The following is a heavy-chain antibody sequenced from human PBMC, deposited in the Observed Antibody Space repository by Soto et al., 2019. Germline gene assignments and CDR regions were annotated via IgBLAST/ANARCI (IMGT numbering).Heavy chain of an antibody. CDR2: IYYMSKWYN. Sequence: SETLSLTCAISGDSVSSNSAAWNWIRQSPSRGLEWLGRIYYMSKWYNDYAVSVKSRITINPDTSKNQFSLQLNSVTPEDTAVYYCARDPTYDYIWGSYPLGPFDPWGQGTLVTVSS. D-gene: IGHD3-16*02. J-gene: IGHJ5*02. CDR1: GDSVSSNSAA. CDR3: ARDPTYDYIWGSYPLGPFDP. V-gene: IGHV6-1*01.